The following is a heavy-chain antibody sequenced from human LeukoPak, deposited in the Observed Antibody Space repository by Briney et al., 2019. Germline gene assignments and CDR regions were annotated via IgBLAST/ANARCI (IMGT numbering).Heavy chain of an antibody. V-gene: IGHV4-38-2*02. CDR1: GYSIISGYY. J-gene: IGHJ4*02. CDR2: IFHIGRT. CDR3: ARAVKYYDYVWGSYRPSTPDY. D-gene: IGHD3-16*02. Sequence: SETLSITGTVSGYSIISGYYWGWIRQPPGKALECIGRIFHIGRTYYNPPLKSRVTISVDTSKNQFSLKLSSVTAADTAVYYCARAVKYYDYVWGSYRPSTPDYWGQGTLVTVSS.